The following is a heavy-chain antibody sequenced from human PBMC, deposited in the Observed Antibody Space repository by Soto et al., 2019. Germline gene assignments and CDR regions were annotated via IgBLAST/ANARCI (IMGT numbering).Heavy chain of an antibody. CDR1: GFAFDSHW. CDR3: ARGIYWRYGMDV. V-gene: IGHV3-74*01. D-gene: IGHD5-12*01. J-gene: IGHJ6*02. Sequence: EVQLVESGGGLVQPGVSLRLSCAAAGFAFDSHWMHWVRQVPGKGLVWVSRINGDGSGTFYADSVKGRFTISRDNARNTVYLQMNSLRAEDTAVYYCARGIYWRYGMDVWGQVTTVTVSS. CDR2: INGDGSGT.